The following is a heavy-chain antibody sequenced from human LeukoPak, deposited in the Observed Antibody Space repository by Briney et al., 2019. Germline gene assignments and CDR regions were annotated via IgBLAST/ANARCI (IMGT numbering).Heavy chain of an antibody. CDR1: GYTFTSND. CDR2: MNPNSGNT. J-gene: IGHJ5*02. V-gene: IGHV1-8*01. Sequence: GASVKVSCKASGYTFTSNDINWVRQATGQGLEWMGWMNPNSGNTGYAQKFQGRVTMTRNTSISTAYMELSSLRSEDTAVYYCARGGITIFGVVIKGNWFGPWGQGTLVTVSS. CDR3: ARGGITIFGVVIKGNWFGP. D-gene: IGHD3-3*01.